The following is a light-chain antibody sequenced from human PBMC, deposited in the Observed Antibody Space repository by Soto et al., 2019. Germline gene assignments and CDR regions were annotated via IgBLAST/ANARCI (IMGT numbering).Light chain of an antibody. CDR2: KAS. V-gene: IGKV1-5*03. Sequence: DIQMTQSPSSLSASVGDRVTSTWRASQSISSYLNWYQQKPGKAPKLLIYKASTLKSGVPSRFSGSGSGTEFTLTISSLQPDDFATYYCQHYNSYSEAFGQGTKVDIK. CDR1: QSISSY. J-gene: IGKJ1*01. CDR3: QHYNSYSEA.